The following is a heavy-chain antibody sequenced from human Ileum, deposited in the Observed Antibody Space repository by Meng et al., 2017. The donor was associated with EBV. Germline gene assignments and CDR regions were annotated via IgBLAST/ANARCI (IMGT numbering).Heavy chain of an antibody. V-gene: IGHV4-4*02. Sequence: QVQLQESGQGLVKPSGTLSLTCAVSGDSISSNNWWSWVRQSPGKGLEWIAEIHHSGTTTYNPSLKSRVTISVDKSENHFSLKLTSVTAADTAVYYCARGSDYVWGIWGQGTLVTVSS. CDR3: ARGSDYVWGI. J-gene: IGHJ4*02. CDR1: GDSISSNNW. D-gene: IGHD3-16*01. CDR2: IHHSGTT.